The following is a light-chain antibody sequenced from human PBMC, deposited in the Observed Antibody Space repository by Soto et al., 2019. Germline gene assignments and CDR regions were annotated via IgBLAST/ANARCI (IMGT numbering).Light chain of an antibody. Sequence: DIQMTQSPSSLSASVGDRVTITCRASQGIRDDLGWFQQRPGQAPKRLIYGALSLETGVPPRFRGSGSWPEFTLTIACLQTEDFASYYCLQYNSYPRTFGQGTKL. CDR3: LQYNSYPRT. V-gene: IGKV1-17*01. J-gene: IGKJ2*01. CDR2: GAL. CDR1: QGIRDD.